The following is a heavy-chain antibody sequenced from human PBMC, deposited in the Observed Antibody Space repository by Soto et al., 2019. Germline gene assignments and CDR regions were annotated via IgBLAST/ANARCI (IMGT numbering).Heavy chain of an antibody. V-gene: IGHV1-2*04. CDR1: GYTFTGYY. J-gene: IGHJ3*02. CDR2: INPNSGGT. Sequence: QVQLVQSGAEVKKPGASVKVSCKASGYTFTGYYMHWVRQAPGQGLEWMGWINPNSGGTNYAQKFQGWVTMTRDTSISKAYMELSRLRSDDTAVYYCARDNGDYRGNAFDIWGQGTMVTVSS. CDR3: ARDNGDYRGNAFDI. D-gene: IGHD4-17*01.